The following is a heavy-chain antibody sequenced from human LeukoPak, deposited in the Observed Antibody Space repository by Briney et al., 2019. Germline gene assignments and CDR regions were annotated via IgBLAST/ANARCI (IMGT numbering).Heavy chain of an antibody. V-gene: IGHV4-59*01. CDR2: IYYSGST. J-gene: IGHJ2*01. Sequence: SETLSLTCTVSGGSISSYYWSWIRQPPGKGLGWIGYIYYSGSTNYNPSLKSRVTISVDTSKNQFSLKLSSVTAADTAVYYCARLGATQYWYFDLWGRGTLVTVSS. CDR1: GGSISSYY. D-gene: IGHD1-26*01. CDR3: ARLGATQYWYFDL.